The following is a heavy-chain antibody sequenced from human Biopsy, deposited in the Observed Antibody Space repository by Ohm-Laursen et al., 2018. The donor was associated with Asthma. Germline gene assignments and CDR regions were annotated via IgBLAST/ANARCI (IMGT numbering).Heavy chain of an antibody. J-gene: IGHJ4*02. Sequence: SLRLSCSASGFTVSRDHMFWARQAPGKGLERVSVIYSGGTSHTADSVRGRFTISRDFSKNTLHLQMHSLRVEDTAVYYCARGDSSGWSHYYFDYWGQETLVTVSS. CDR2: IYSGGTS. V-gene: IGHV3-53*01. CDR3: ARGDSSGWSHYYFDY. D-gene: IGHD6-19*01. CDR1: GFTVSRDH.